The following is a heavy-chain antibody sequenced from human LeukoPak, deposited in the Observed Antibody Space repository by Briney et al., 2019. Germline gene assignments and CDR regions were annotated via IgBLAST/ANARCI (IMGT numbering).Heavy chain of an antibody. CDR2: IIPIFGTA. D-gene: IGHD2-8*01. CDR3: ARDSDEYRTNVYYYYYMDV. Sequence: ASVKVSCKASGGTFSSYAISWVRQAPGQGLEWMGGIIPIFGTANYAQKFQGRVTITTDESTSTAYMELSSLRSEDTAVYYCARDSDEYRTNVYYYYYMDVWGKGTTVTVSS. CDR1: GGTFSSYA. V-gene: IGHV1-69*05. J-gene: IGHJ6*03.